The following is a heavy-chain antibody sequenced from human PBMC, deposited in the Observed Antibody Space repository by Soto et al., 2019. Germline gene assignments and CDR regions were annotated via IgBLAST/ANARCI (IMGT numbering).Heavy chain of an antibody. CDR1: GGTFSSYA. V-gene: IGHV1-69*06. CDR2: IIPIFGTA. D-gene: IGHD1-26*01. J-gene: IGHJ4*02. Sequence: GXSVKVSCKASGGTFSSYAISWVRQAPVQGLEWMGGIIPIFGTANYSQKFQGRVTITADKSTSTAYMELSSLRSEDTAVYYCATAIVGAKYFDYWGQGTLVTVSS. CDR3: ATAIVGAKYFDY.